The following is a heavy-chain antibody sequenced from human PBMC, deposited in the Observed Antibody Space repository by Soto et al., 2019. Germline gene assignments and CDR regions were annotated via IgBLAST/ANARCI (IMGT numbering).Heavy chain of an antibody. D-gene: IGHD3-10*01. CDR1: GGSFSGYY. CDR2: INHSGST. J-gene: IGHJ3*02. Sequence: SETLSLTCAVYGGSFSGYYWSWIRQPPGKGLEWIGEINHSGSTNYNPSLKSRVTISVDTSKNQFSLKLSSVTAADTAVYYCARGGPGEGAFDIWGQGTMVTVSS. CDR3: ARGGPGEGAFDI. V-gene: IGHV4-34*01.